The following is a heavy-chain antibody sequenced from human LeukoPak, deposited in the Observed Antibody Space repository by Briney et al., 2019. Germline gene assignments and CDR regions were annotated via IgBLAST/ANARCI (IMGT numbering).Heavy chain of an antibody. V-gene: IGHV4-34*01. J-gene: IGHJ4*02. CDR3: ARGSSGYYYVGVYFDY. Sequence: SETLSLTCAVYGGSFSGYYWSWIRQPPGKGLEWIGEINHSGSTNYNPSLKSRVTISVDTSKNQFSLKLSSVTAADTAVYYCARGSSGYYYVGVYFDYWGQGTLVTVSS. D-gene: IGHD3-22*01. CDR2: INHSGST. CDR1: GGSFSGYY.